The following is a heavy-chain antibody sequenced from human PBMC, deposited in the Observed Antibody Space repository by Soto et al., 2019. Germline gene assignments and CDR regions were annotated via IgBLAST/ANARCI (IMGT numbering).Heavy chain of an antibody. J-gene: IGHJ4*02. D-gene: IGHD6-13*01. CDR3: ARGYSSSWYPLYFDY. CDR2: ISSSSSYI. V-gene: IGHV3-21*01. CDR1: GFTFSSYS. Sequence: GGSLRLSCAASGFTFSSYSMNWVRQAPGKGLEWVSSISSSSSYIYYADSVKGRFTISRDNAKNSPYLQMNSLRAEDTAVYYCARGYSSSWYPLYFDYWGQGTLVTVSS.